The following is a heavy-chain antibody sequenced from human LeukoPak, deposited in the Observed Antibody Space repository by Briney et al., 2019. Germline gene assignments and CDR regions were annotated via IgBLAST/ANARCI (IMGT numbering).Heavy chain of an antibody. CDR2: ISSSSTYR. J-gene: IGHJ5*02. CDR1: GFTFSSYW. Sequence: GGSLRLSCAASGFTFSSYWMHWVRQAPGKGLEWLSSISSSSTYRSYADSLQGRFTISRDNAKNSLYLQLNSLTAEDTAIYYCARESGGFDLWGQGTLVTVSS. D-gene: IGHD5-12*01. CDR3: ARESGGFDL. V-gene: IGHV3-21*01.